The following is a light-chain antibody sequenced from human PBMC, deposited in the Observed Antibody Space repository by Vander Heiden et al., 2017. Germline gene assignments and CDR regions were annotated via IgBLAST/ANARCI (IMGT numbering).Light chain of an antibody. J-gene: IGKJ1*01. V-gene: IGKV1-5*03. Sequence: DIQMPQSPSTLSASVGDRVTITCRASQSISSWLAWYQQKPGKAPKLLIYKASSLESGVPSRFSGSGSGTEFTLTISSLQPDDFATYYCQQYNSYPWKFGQGTKVEIK. CDR2: KAS. CDR1: QSISSW. CDR3: QQYNSYPWK.